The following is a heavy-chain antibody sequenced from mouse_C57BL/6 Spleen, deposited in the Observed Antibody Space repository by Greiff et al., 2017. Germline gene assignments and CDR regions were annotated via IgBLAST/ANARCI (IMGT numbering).Heavy chain of an antibody. D-gene: IGHD1-1*01. V-gene: IGHV1-19*01. CDR3: ARDGVLRSYYYAMDY. CDR1: GYTFTDYY. Sequence: EVQLQQSGPVLVKPGASVKMSCKASGYTFTDYYMNWVKQSHGKSLEWIGVINPYNGGTSYNQKFKGKATLTVDKSSSTAYMELNSLTSEDSAVYYCARDGVLRSYYYAMDYWGQGTSVTVSS. J-gene: IGHJ4*01. CDR2: INPYNGGT.